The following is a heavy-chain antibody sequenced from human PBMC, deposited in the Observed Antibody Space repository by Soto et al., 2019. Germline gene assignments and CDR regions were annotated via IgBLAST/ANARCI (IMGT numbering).Heavy chain of an antibody. CDR3: ARLVGSVDGGGDAFDI. D-gene: IGHD2-2*01. CDR2: IYYSGST. Sequence: ASETLSLPCTVSGGYISSYYWSWIRQPPGKGLEWIGYIYYSGSTNYNPSLKSRVTISVDTSKNQFSLKLSSVTAADTAVYYCARLVGSVDGGGDAFDIWGQGTMVTVSS. CDR1: GGYISSYY. J-gene: IGHJ3*02. V-gene: IGHV4-59*08.